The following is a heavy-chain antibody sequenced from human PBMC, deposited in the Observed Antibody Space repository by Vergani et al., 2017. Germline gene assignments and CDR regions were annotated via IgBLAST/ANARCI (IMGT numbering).Heavy chain of an antibody. J-gene: IGHJ6*03. Sequence: QVQLQESGPGLVKPSETLSLTCTVFVDSISNHYWSWIRHSAGKGLEWIGHISTTGSTNYNPSLKDRVSISVDTSKNQFSLKLNSVTAADTAVYYCARAMYSSIWYGDKWYYYHYMDVWGKGTTVTVSS. CDR2: ISTTGST. CDR1: VDSISNHY. CDR3: ARAMYSSIWYGDKWYYYHYMDV. V-gene: IGHV4-4*07. D-gene: IGHD6-13*01.